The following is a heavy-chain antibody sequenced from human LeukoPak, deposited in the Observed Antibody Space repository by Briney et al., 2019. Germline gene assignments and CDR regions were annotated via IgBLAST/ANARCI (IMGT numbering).Heavy chain of an antibody. CDR2: ISGSGGST. J-gene: IGHJ6*02. CDR1: GFTFSSYA. V-gene: IGHV3-23*01. CDR3: AKGPHARNYYYYGMDV. Sequence: PGGSLRLSCAASGFTFSSYAMSWVRQAPGKGLEWVSAISGSGGSTYYADSVKGRFTISRDNSKNTLYLQMNSLRAEDTAVYYCAKGPHARNYYYYGMDVWGQGTTVTVSS.